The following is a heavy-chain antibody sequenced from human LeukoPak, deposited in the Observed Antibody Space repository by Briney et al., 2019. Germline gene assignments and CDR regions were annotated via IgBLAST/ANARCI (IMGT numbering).Heavy chain of an antibody. CDR3: AKEGKYQLLFRNYYFDY. Sequence: PGGSLRLSCAASAFTFSSYAMSWVRQAPGKGLEWVSVISGSGGGRYYADSVKGRFTISRDNSKNTLYLQMNSLRAEDTAVHYCAKEGKYQLLFRNYYFDYWGQGTLVTVSS. CDR2: ISGSGGGR. V-gene: IGHV3-23*01. D-gene: IGHD2-2*01. CDR1: AFTFSSYA. J-gene: IGHJ4*02.